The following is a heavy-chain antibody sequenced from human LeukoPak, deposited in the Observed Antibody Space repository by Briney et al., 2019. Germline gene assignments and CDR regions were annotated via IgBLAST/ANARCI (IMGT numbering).Heavy chain of an antibody. J-gene: IGHJ4*02. CDR1: GYTFTSYA. CDR3: ARTVLGATGYFDY. V-gene: IGHV7-4-1*02. D-gene: IGHD1-26*01. Sequence: ASVKVSCKASGYTFTSYAMNWVRQAPGQGLEWMGWINTTTGNPTYAQGFTGRFVFSLDTSVSTTYLQISSLKAEDTVVYYCARTVLGATGYFDYWGQGTLVTVSS. CDR2: INTTTGNP.